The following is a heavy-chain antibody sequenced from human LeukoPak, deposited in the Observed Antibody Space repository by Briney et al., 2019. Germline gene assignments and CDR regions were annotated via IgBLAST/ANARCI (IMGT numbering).Heavy chain of an antibody. J-gene: IGHJ4*02. Sequence: GSVTVSCKVSGYTLIDNHIHWVRQAPGQGLEWMGWINPKNGGTNYAQKFQGTITMTRDTSINTVYMSLVGLRSDDTATYYCARATVTALDYWGQGTQVTVSS. CDR2: INPKNGGT. D-gene: IGHD1-14*01. CDR3: ARATVTALDY. V-gene: IGHV1-2*02. CDR1: GYTLIDNH.